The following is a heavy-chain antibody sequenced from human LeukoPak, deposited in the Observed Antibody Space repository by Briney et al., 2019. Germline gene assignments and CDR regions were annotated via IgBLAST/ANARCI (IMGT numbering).Heavy chain of an antibody. CDR2: IYHSGST. CDR3: AMVRGVNYYFDY. J-gene: IGHJ4*02. CDR1: GYSISSGYY. D-gene: IGHD3-10*01. Sequence: SETLSLTCTVSGYSISSGYYWGRIRQPPGKGLEWIGSIYHSGSTYYNPSLKSRVTISVDTSKNQFSLKLSSVTAADTAVYYCAMVRGVNYYFDYWGQGILVTVSS. V-gene: IGHV4-38-2*02.